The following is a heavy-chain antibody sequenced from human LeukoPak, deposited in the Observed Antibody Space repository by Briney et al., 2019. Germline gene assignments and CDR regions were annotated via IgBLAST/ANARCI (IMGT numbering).Heavy chain of an antibody. Sequence: ASVKVSCKASGYTFTGYYMHWVRQAPGQGLEWMGWINPNSGGTNYAQKFQGRVTMTRDTSISTAYMELSRLRSDDTAVYYCARLIAVAGFAFDYWGQGTLVTVSP. CDR2: INPNSGGT. CDR1: GYTFTGYY. CDR3: ARLIAVAGFAFDY. V-gene: IGHV1-2*02. J-gene: IGHJ4*02. D-gene: IGHD6-19*01.